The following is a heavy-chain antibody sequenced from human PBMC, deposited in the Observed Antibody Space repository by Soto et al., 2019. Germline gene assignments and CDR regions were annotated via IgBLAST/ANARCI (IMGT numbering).Heavy chain of an antibody. D-gene: IGHD5-18*01. CDR2: ISYDGSNK. CDR3: AKDDRIQLWYHYYYYGMDV. V-gene: IGHV3-30*18. CDR1: GFTFSSYG. Sequence: GGSLRLSCAASGFTFSSYGMHWVRQAPGKGLEWVAVISYDGSNKYYADSVKGRFTISRDNSKNTLYLQMNSLRAEDTAVYYCAKDDRIQLWYHYYYYGMDVWGRGTTVTVSS. J-gene: IGHJ6*02.